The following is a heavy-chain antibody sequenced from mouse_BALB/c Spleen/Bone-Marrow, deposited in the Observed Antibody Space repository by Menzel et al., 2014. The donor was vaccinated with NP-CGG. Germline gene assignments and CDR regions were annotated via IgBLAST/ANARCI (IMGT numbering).Heavy chain of an antibody. CDR3: ARYDYGLHH. Sequence: VKLMESGPQLVRPGASVKISCKASGYSFTNYWMHWVKQRPGQGLEWIGMIDPSDSETRLNQKFKDKATLTVDKSSITAYMQLSSPTSEDSAVYYCARYDYGLHHWRQDTTLTVTS. V-gene: IGHV1S126*01. D-gene: IGHD2-4*01. CDR1: GYSFTNYW. CDR2: IDPSDSET. J-gene: IGHJ2*01.